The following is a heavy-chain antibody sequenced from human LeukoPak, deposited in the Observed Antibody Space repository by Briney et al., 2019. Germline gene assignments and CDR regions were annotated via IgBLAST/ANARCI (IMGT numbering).Heavy chain of an antibody. V-gene: IGHV4-59*06. CDR3: ARGGGFTVSDFDY. CDR1: GGSISSYY. J-gene: IGHJ4*02. Sequence: PSETLSLTCTVSGGSISSYYWSWIRQHPGKGLEWIGYIYYSGSTYYNPSLKSRVSISVDTSKNQFSLKLSSVTAADTAVYYCARGGGFTVSDFDYWGQGTLVTVSS. D-gene: IGHD4-11*01. CDR2: IYYSGST.